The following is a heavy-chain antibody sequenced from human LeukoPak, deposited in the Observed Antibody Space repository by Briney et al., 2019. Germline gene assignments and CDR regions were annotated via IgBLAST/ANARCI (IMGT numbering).Heavy chain of an antibody. V-gene: IGHV4-34*01. J-gene: IGHJ3*02. D-gene: IGHD5-18*01. CDR2: INHSGST. CDR3: ARQSVPGWIQRWNAFDI. Sequence: SETLSLTCAVYGGSFSGYYWTWIRQPPGKELEWIGEINHSGSTNYNPSLKSRVTISVDTSKNQFSLKLSSVTAADTAVYYCARQSVPGWIQRWNAFDIWGQGTMVTVSS. CDR1: GGSFSGYY.